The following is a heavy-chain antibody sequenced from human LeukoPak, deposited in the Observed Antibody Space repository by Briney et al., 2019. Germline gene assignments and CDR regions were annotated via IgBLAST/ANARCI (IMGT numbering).Heavy chain of an antibody. J-gene: IGHJ4*02. V-gene: IGHV3-30*02. CDR1: GFTFSSYG. D-gene: IGHD6-19*01. Sequence: PGGSLRLSCAASGFTFSSYGMHWVRQAPGKGLEWVAFIRYDGSNKYYADSVKGRFTISRDNSKNTLYLQMNSLRAEDTAVYYCAKDLGYSSGWLLFGTDYWGQGTLVTVSS. CDR3: AKDLGYSSGWLLFGTDY. CDR2: IRYDGSNK.